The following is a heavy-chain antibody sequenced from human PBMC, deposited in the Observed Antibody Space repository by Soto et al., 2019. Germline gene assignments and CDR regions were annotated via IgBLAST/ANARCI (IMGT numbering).Heavy chain of an antibody. Sequence: QVQLVESGGGVVQPGRSLRLSCAASGFTFSTYAIHWVRQAPGKGLECVGGVSYDGSRNYYSDSVKGRFTISRDNSDNTVHLRLNGLGGEDTAVYYCADV. J-gene: IGHJ6*01. CDR2: VSYDGSRN. CDR1: GFTFSTYA. V-gene: IGHV3-30*03. CDR3: ADV.